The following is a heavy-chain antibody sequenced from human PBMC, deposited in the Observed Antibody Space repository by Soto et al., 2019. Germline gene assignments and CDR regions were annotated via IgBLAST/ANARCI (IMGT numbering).Heavy chain of an antibody. V-gene: IGHV3-23*01. Sequence: GGSLRLSCAASGFTFSSYAMSCVRQAPGKGLEWVSAISGSGGSTYYADSVKGRFTISRDNSKNTLYLQMNSLRAEDTAVYCCAKLDGATTPVDYWGQGTLVTVSS. CDR3: AKLDGATTPVDY. CDR2: ISGSGGST. CDR1: GFTFSSYA. D-gene: IGHD4-17*01. J-gene: IGHJ4*02.